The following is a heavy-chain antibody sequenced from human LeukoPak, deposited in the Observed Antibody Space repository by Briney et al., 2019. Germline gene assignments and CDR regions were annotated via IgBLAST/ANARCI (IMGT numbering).Heavy chain of an antibody. V-gene: IGHV3-53*01. Sequence: GRSLRLSCAASRFTVSINYMSCVRDAPGKGLECGSVIYSGGSTYYAGSVKGRFTISRDNSKNTLYLQMNSLRAEDTAVYYCASSVRGATEYYFDYWGQGNLVTVSS. D-gene: IGHD1-26*01. CDR1: RFTVSINY. CDR3: ASSVRGATEYYFDY. J-gene: IGHJ4*02. CDR2: IYSGGST.